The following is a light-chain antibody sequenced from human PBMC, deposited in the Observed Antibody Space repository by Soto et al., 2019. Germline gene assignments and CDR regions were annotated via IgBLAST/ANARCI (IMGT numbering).Light chain of an antibody. CDR3: SSYTSSSNFA. CDR1: SSDVGSYNR. J-gene: IGLJ3*02. Sequence: QSALTQPPSVSASPGQSVTLSCTGTSSDVGSYNRGSWYQQPPGTAPKLLIYEVNNRPSGVPDRCSGSKSDNTASLPISGLQAEDEAAYYCSSYTSSSNFAFGGGTKLTVL. CDR2: EVN. V-gene: IGLV2-18*02.